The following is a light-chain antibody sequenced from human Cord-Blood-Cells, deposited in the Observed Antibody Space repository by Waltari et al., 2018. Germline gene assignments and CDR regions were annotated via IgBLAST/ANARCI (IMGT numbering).Light chain of an antibody. V-gene: IGLV3-21*04. J-gene: IGLJ3*02. Sequence: SYVLTQPPSVSVAPGKTARITSGGNNIGSKSVHWYQQEPGQAPVLVIYSDSDRPSGIPERFSGSNSGNTATLTISRVEAGDEADYYCQVWDSSSDHWVFGGGTKLTVL. CDR3: QVWDSSSDHWV. CDR1: NIGSKS. CDR2: SDS.